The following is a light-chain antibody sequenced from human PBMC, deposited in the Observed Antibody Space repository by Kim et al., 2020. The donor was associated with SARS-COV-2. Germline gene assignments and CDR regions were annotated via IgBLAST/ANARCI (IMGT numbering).Light chain of an antibody. CDR3: QQYGSSYT. CDR2: GAS. CDR1: QSVSSSY. Sequence: SLSPGESATLSCRASQSVSSSYLAWYQQKPGQAPMLLIYGASSRATGIPDRFSGSGSGTDFTLTISRLEPEDFAVYYCQQYGSSYTFGQGTKLEI. V-gene: IGKV3-20*01. J-gene: IGKJ2*01.